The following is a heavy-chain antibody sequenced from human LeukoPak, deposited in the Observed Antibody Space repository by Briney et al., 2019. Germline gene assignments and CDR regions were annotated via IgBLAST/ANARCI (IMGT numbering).Heavy chain of an antibody. CDR2: IKQDGSEK. V-gene: IGHV3-7*01. CDR1: GYTFSSYW. CDR3: AKETEAPHY. J-gene: IGHJ4*02. Sequence: GGSLRLSCAASGYTFSSYWMSWVRQAPGKGPEWVANIKQDGSEKNYVESLKGRFTMTRDNSKSSLYLQLSSLRSEDTAVYYCAKETEAPHYWGQGALVTVSS.